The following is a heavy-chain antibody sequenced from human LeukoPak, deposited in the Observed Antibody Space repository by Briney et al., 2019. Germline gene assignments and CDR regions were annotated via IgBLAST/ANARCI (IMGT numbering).Heavy chain of an antibody. CDR3: AKDYSSSGWEHFFDY. D-gene: IGHD6-19*01. CDR1: GFTFSSYG. Sequence: PGGSLRLSCAASGFTFSSYGMHWVRQAPGKGLEWVAFIRYDGSNKYYADSVKGRFTISRDNSKNTLYLQMNSLRAEDTAVYYCAKDYSSSGWEHFFDYWGQGTLVTVSS. V-gene: IGHV3-30*02. CDR2: IRYDGSNK. J-gene: IGHJ4*02.